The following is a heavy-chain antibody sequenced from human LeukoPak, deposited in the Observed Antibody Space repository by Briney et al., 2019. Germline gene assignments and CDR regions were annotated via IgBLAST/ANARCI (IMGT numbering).Heavy chain of an antibody. D-gene: IGHD3-3*01. CDR1: GFTFNYYW. CDR2: IKQDGGEI. V-gene: IGHV3-7*01. CDR3: ARVLLPLGVVIVFNGFDI. J-gene: IGHJ3*02. Sequence: PGGSLRLSCAASGFTFNYYWMTWVRQAPGKGLEWVANIKQDGGEIYYVDSVKGRFTVSRDNAKKSLYLQMNSLRAEDTAAYYCARVLLPLGVVIVFNGFDIWGQGTMVTVSS.